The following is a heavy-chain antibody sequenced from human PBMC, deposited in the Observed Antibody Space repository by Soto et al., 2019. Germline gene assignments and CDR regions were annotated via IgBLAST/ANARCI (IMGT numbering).Heavy chain of an antibody. CDR3: ARDRRYGDPEYFQH. CDR1: GGTFSSYT. Sequence: QVQLVQSGAEVKKPGSSVKVSCKASGGTFSSYTISWVRQAPGQGLEWMGRIIPILGIANYAQKFQGRVTITADKSTSTAYMELSSLRSEDTAVYYCARDRRYGDPEYFQHWGQGTLVTVSS. CDR2: IIPILGIA. J-gene: IGHJ1*01. D-gene: IGHD4-17*01. V-gene: IGHV1-69*08.